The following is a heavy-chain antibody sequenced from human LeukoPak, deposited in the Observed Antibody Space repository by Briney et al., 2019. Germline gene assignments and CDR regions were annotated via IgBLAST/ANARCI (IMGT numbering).Heavy chain of an antibody. Sequence: GRSLRLSCAASGFTFSTYSMHWVRQAPGKGLEWVAVVSYDGGTKYYADSVKGRFTISRDNSKNTMYVQVNSLRAEDTAVYYCARDPIAVAGTRFFDHWGQGTLVSVSS. D-gene: IGHD6-19*01. V-gene: IGHV3-30*04. CDR2: VSYDGGTK. J-gene: IGHJ4*02. CDR3: ARDPIAVAGTRFFDH. CDR1: GFTFSTYS.